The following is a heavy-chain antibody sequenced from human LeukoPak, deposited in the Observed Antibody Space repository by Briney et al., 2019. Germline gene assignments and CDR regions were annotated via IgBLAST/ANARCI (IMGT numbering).Heavy chain of an antibody. CDR3: ARSTYCGGDCYPALGY. V-gene: IGHV3-48*02. J-gene: IGHJ4*02. CDR1: GFTFSSYS. CDR2: ISSSNSTI. D-gene: IGHD2-21*02. Sequence: GGALRLSCAASGFTFSSYSRNWVRQAPGKGLEWVSYISSSNSTIYYPDSVKGRVTTSRDKAQNSLYLQMNSLRDEDTAVYYCARSTYCGGDCYPALGYWGQGTPVTVSS.